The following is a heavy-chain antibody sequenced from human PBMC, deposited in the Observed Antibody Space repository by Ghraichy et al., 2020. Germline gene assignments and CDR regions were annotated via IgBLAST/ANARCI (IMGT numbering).Heavy chain of an antibody. CDR2: ISTSSIYI. D-gene: IGHD6-13*01. CDR1: GFTFSSYT. Sequence: GSLRLSCAASGFTFSSYTMNWVRQTPGGGLEWVSSISTSSIYIYYADSVKGRFTISRDNAKNSLSLQMNSLRAEDTAVYYCAREGGIGASDLYGLDVWGQGTTVTVSS. J-gene: IGHJ6*02. V-gene: IGHV3-21*06. CDR3: AREGGIGASDLYGLDV.